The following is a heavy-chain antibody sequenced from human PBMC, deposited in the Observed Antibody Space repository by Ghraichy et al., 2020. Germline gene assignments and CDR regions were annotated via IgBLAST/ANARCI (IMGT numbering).Heavy chain of an antibody. CDR2: ISDSGDTT. Sequence: GGSLRLSCTVSGFTFSKYGMNWVRQAPGKGLEWVSGISDSGDTTYYADSVKGRFTTSRDNSKNTLYVQMSSLRAEDMAVYYCAKGYSGYSSASDYWGQGILVTVSS. CDR3: AKGYSGYSSASDY. D-gene: IGHD6-6*01. V-gene: IGHV3-23*01. CDR1: GFTFSKYG. J-gene: IGHJ4*02.